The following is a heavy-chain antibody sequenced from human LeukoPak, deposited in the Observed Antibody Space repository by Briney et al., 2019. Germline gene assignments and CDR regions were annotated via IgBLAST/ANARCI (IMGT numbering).Heavy chain of an antibody. D-gene: IGHD3-16*02. CDR1: EGTFSSYA. J-gene: IGHJ4*02. Sequence: GASVKVSCKASEGTFSSYAINWVRQAPGQGLEWMGGLIPIFSTANYAQKFQGRVTITSDTSASTARMELSGLRSEDAAVYYCARLPGGLGRYYFEYWGQGTLVAVSS. CDR3: ARLPGGLGRYYFEY. CDR2: LIPIFSTA. V-gene: IGHV1-69*05.